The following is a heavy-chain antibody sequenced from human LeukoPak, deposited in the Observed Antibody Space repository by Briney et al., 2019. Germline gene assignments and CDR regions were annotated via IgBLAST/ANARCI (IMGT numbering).Heavy chain of an antibody. D-gene: IGHD3-16*02. CDR1: GYSISSGYY. CDR2: IYHSGST. V-gene: IGHV4-38-2*02. CDR3: ARYDVWGSYRAFDY. J-gene: IGHJ4*02. Sequence: SETLSPTCTVSGYSISSGYYWGWIRQPPGKGLEWIGSIYHSGSTYYNPSLKSRVTISVDTSKNQFSLRLSSVTAADTAVYYCARYDVWGSYRAFDYWGQGTLVTVSS.